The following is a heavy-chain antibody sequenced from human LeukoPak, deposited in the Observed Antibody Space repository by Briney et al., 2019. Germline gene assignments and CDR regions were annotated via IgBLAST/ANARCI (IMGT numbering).Heavy chain of an antibody. Sequence: PSETLSLTCTVSGGSICTYYWSWIRQPPGKGLEWIGYIYYSGSTNYNPALKSRVTISVDTSMNQFSLKLSSVTAADTAVYYCARRYCSGGSCYPDAFDIWGQGTMVTVSS. CDR1: GGSICTYY. V-gene: IGHV4-59*08. D-gene: IGHD2-15*01. CDR3: ARRYCSGGSCYPDAFDI. CDR2: IYYSGST. J-gene: IGHJ3*02.